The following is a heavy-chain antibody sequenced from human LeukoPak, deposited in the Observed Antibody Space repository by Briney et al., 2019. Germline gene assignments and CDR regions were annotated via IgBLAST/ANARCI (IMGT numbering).Heavy chain of an antibody. CDR3: ARDQWVVRDHYMDV. V-gene: IGHV3-21*01. Sequence: GGSLRLSCSASGFIFNSFGMTWVRQAPGKGLEWVSGISGSAANTYYADSVKGRFTISRDNARNSLYLQMNSLRAEDTAVYYRARDQWVVRDHYMDVWGKGTTVIVSS. J-gene: IGHJ6*03. D-gene: IGHD6-19*01. CDR1: GFIFNSFG. CDR2: ISGSAANT.